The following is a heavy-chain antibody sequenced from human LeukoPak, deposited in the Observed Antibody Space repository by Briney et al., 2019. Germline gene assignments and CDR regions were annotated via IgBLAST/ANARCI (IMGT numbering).Heavy chain of an antibody. V-gene: IGHV3-21*01. CDR3: ARDRSSDACDY. D-gene: IGHD6-6*01. Sequence: PGGSLRLSCAASGFTFSTYSIIWVRQAPGRGLDWVSSISSSSSYIYYADSVKGRFTISRDNAKNTLYLQMNSLRAEDTAVYYCARDRSSDACDYWGQGTLVTVSS. CDR2: ISSSSSYI. CDR1: GFTFSTYS. J-gene: IGHJ4*02.